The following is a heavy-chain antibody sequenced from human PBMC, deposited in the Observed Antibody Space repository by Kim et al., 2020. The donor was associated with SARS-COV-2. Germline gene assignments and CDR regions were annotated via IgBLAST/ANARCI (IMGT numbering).Heavy chain of an antibody. CDR2: ISSSSSYI. V-gene: IGHV3-21*01. D-gene: IGHD1-26*01. CDR3: ARGGEWELRYYGVDV. CDR1: GFTFSSYS. J-gene: IGHJ6*02. Sequence: GGSLRLSCAASGFTFSSYSMNWVRQAPGKGLEWVSSISSSSSYIYYADSVKGRFTISRDNAKNSLYLQMNSLRAEDTAVYYCARGGEWELRYYGVDVWGQGTTVTVSS.